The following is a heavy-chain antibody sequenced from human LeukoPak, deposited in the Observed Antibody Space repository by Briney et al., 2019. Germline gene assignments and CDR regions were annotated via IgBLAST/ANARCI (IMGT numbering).Heavy chain of an antibody. CDR1: GYTFTGYY. CDR2: FDPEDGET. J-gene: IGHJ5*02. D-gene: IGHD3-16*01. Sequence: ASVKVSCKASGYTFTGYYMHWVRQAPGKGLEWMGGFDPEDGETIYAQKFQGRVTMTEDTSTDTAYMELSSLRSEDTAVYYCATEWPLRGGNWFDPWGQGTLVTVSS. V-gene: IGHV1-24*01. CDR3: ATEWPLRGGNWFDP.